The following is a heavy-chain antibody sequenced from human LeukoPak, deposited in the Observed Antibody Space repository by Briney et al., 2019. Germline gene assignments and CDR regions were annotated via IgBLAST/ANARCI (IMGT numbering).Heavy chain of an antibody. CDR2: IYYRGST. CDR3: ARLIAYYDSSGYYRSEDY. D-gene: IGHD3-22*01. J-gene: IGHJ4*02. Sequence: PSETLSLTCTVSGGSISSYYWSWIRQPPRKGLEWIGYIYYRGSTNYNPSLKSRVTISVDTSKNQFSLKLSSVTAADTAVYYCARLIAYYDSSGYYRSEDYWGQGTLVTVSS. V-gene: IGHV4-59*08. CDR1: GGSISSYY.